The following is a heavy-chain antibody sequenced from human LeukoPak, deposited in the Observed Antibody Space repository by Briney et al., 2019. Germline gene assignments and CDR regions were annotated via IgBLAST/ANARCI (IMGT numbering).Heavy chain of an antibody. CDR1: GYTFTSYG. V-gene: IGHV1-18*01. CDR2: ISGYNGNT. J-gene: IGHJ4*02. CDR3: ARQDPRQGIDY. Sequence: ASVKVSCKASGYTFTSYGISWVRQAPGQGLEWMGWISGYNGNTNYIQKLQGRVTMTTDTSTSIVYMELRSLRSDDTAVYYCARQDPRQGIDYGGQGTLVTVSS.